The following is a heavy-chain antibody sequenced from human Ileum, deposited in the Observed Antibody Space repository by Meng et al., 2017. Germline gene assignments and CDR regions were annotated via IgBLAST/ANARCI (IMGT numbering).Heavy chain of an antibody. CDR2: MNPNSGNT. CDR3: ARGAYRRLMVYDERRGKFDY. CDR1: GYTFTSYD. V-gene: IGHV1-8*01. J-gene: IGHJ4*02. Sequence: ASVKVSCKASGYTFTSYDINWVRQATGQGLEGMGWMNPNSGNTGYAQKFQGRVTMTRNTSISTAYMELSSLRSEDTAVYYCARGAYRRLMVYDERRGKFDYWGQGTRVTGSS. D-gene: IGHD2-8*01.